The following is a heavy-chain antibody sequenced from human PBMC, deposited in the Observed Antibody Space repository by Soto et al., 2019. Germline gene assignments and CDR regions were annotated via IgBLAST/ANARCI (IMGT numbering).Heavy chain of an antibody. CDR3: AKDRGTLYCGGDCRSDY. J-gene: IGHJ4*02. CDR1: GFTFSSYA. Sequence: EVQLLESGGGLVQPGGSLRLSCAASGFTFSSYAMSWVRQAPGKGLEWVSAISGSGGSTYYADSVKGRFTISRDNSKNTLYQQMNSLRAEDTAVYYCAKDRGTLYCGGDCRSDYWGQGTLVTVSS. V-gene: IGHV3-23*01. CDR2: ISGSGGST. D-gene: IGHD2-21*01.